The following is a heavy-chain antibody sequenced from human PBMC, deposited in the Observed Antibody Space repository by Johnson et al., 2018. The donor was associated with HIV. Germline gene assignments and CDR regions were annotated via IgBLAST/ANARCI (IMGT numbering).Heavy chain of an antibody. J-gene: IGHJ3*02. D-gene: IGHD2-15*01. Sequence: QVQLVESGGDVVQPGRSQRLSCAASGFTFSNHGMHWVRQAPGKGLKWVAVIWYDGSNKYYADSVKGRFTISRDNSKNTLYLQMNSLRPEDTAMYYCAKDDNLGVWYSDAFDIWGQGTVVTVSS. V-gene: IGHV3-30*18. CDR3: AKDDNLGVWYSDAFDI. CDR1: GFTFSNHG. CDR2: IWYDGSNK.